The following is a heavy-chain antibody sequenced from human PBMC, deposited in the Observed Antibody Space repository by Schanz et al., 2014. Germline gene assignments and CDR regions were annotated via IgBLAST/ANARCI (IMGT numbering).Heavy chain of an antibody. Sequence: EVQLVESGGGLVQPGRSLRLSCAASGFPFNEYGMLWVRQAPGKGLEWVSSISWNSGSIDYADSVKGRFTISRDNAKNSLYLQMNSLRAEDTALYYCAKDQGSYGSGSYSYFDYWGQGTLATVSS. CDR1: GFPFNEYG. D-gene: IGHD3-10*01. CDR3: AKDQGSYGSGSYSYFDY. CDR2: ISWNSGSI. V-gene: IGHV3-9*01. J-gene: IGHJ4*02.